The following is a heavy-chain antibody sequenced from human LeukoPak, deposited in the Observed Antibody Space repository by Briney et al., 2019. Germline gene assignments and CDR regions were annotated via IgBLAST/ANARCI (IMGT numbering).Heavy chain of an antibody. J-gene: IGHJ4*02. D-gene: IGHD3-16*02. CDR2: ITGSSSYI. Sequence: EGSLRLSCAASGFTFSSYSMNCVRQAPGKGLEWVSSITGSSSYIHYADSVKGRFTISRDNAKNSLYLQMNSLRAEDTAVYYCARGFADFVWGSYPSSYWGQGILVTVSS. CDR3: ARGFADFVWGSYPSSY. CDR1: GFTFSSYS. V-gene: IGHV3-21*01.